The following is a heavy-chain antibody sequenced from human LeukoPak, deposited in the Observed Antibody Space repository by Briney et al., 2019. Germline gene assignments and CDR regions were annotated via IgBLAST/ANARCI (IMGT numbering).Heavy chain of an antibody. Sequence: GGSLRLSCVGSGYIFSTYWMNWVRQAPGKGLEWVAVISSDGSNKYYADSVKGRFTISRDNSKNTLYLQMNSLRAEDTALYYCARVWPTVTTSAGFDYWGQGTLVTVSS. CDR2: ISSDGSNK. CDR3: ARVWPTVTTSAGFDY. CDR1: GYIFSTYW. J-gene: IGHJ4*02. D-gene: IGHD4-17*01. V-gene: IGHV3-30-3*01.